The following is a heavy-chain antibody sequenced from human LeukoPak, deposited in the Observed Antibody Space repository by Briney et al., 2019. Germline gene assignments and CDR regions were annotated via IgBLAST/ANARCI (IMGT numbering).Heavy chain of an antibody. CDR2: TGASGHST. J-gene: IGHJ3*02. V-gene: IGHV3-23*01. Sequence: GGSLRLSCAASGFTFSSYAMSWVRQAPGKGLEWVSATGASGHSTYYADSVKGRFTISRDNSKTTLYLQMNSLRAEDTAVYYCARGLSTVNDALDIWGQGTMVTVSS. CDR3: ARGLSTVNDALDI. CDR1: GFTFSSYA. D-gene: IGHD2-2*01.